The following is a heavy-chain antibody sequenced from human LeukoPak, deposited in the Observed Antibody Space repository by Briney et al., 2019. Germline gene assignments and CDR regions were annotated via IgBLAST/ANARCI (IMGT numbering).Heavy chain of an antibody. CDR1: GFTFSSYA. CDR3: AKVWDWGIGSY. CDR2: ISGSGGST. Sequence: GGSLRLSCAASGFTFSSYAMSWVRQAPGKGLEWVSAISGSGGSTYYADSVKGRFTIARDNSKNTLYLQMNSLRAEDTAVYYCAKVWDWGIGSYWGQGTLVTVSS. V-gene: IGHV3-23*01. J-gene: IGHJ4*02. D-gene: IGHD3/OR15-3a*01.